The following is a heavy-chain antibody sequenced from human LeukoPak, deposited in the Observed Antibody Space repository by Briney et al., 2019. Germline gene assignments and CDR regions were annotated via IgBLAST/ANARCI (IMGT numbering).Heavy chain of an antibody. CDR3: TRGGDYSDY. CDR1: GYTFTGYY. Sequence: ASVKVSCKASGYTFTGYYMHWVRQATGQGLEWMAWLNPKSGNTGHAQKFQGRLTITSNTSTSTAFMELSSLRSEDTAVYYCTRGGDYSDYWGQGTLVTVSS. V-gene: IGHV1-8*03. CDR2: LNPKSGNT. D-gene: IGHD4-17*01. J-gene: IGHJ4*02.